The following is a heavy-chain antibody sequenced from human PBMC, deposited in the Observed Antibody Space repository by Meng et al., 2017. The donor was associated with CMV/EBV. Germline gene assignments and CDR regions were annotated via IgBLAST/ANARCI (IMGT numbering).Heavy chain of an antibody. J-gene: IGHJ4*02. V-gene: IGHV4-39*07. CDR3: ARDPALRWIDY. D-gene: IGHD4-23*01. Sequence: QREVQESGPGLDKPSEILSLICTVSGGSSCSSSGYWGWIRQPPGKGLEWIGSIYYSGSTYYNPSLKSRVTISVDTSKNQFSLKLSSVTAADTAVYYCARDPALRWIDYWGQGTLVTVSS. CDR1: GGSSCSSSGY. CDR2: IYYSGST.